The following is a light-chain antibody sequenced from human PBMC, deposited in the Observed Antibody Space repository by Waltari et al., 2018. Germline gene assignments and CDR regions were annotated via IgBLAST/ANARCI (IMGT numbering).Light chain of an antibody. J-gene: IGLJ2*01. CDR3: GTWDSSLSVVV. CDR1: TSNAGANY. CDR2: ENK. V-gene: IGLV1-51*02. Sequence: QPVLTQPPSVSAAAGQKVTISCSGSTSNAGANYVAWYQHLPRTAPRLLIYENKIRPSGIPDRFSGSKSGTSATLGITGLQTGDEADYYCGTWDSSLSVVVFGGGTKLTVL.